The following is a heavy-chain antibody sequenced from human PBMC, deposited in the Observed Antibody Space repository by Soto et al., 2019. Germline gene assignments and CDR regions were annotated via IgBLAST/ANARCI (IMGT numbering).Heavy chain of an antibody. CDR1: GGSISSYY. Sequence: PSETLSLTCTGCGGSISSYYWSWIRQPPGKGLEWMVYIYYSGSTNYNLSLRSRVMISVDTSKNQFSLKLSSVTAADTAVYYCARDRRHYDFWSGYDYYYYYGMDVWGQGSTVTVS. J-gene: IGHJ6*02. CDR3: ARDRRHYDFWSGYDYYYYYGMDV. V-gene: IGHV4-59*01. CDR2: IYYSGST. D-gene: IGHD3-3*01.